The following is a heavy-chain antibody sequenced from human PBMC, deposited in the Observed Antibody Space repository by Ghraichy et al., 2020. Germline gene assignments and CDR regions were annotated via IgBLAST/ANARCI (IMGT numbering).Heavy chain of an antibody. CDR1: GFTFDDYA. CDR3: AKDDDYGDYERTGGFDY. J-gene: IGHJ4*02. D-gene: IGHD4-17*01. V-gene: IGHV3-9*01. CDR2: ISWNSGSI. Sequence: GGSLRLSCAASGFTFDDYAMHWVRQAPGKGLEWVSGISWNSGSIGYADSVKGRFTISRDNAKNSLYLQMNSLRAEDTALYYCAKDDDYGDYERTGGFDYWGQGTLVTVSS.